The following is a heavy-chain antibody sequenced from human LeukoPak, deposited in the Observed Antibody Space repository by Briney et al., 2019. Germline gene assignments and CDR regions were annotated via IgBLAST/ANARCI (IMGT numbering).Heavy chain of an antibody. Sequence: PGGSLRLSCAASAFSLNAYNMNWVRQAPGKGLEWVSSISYTGTCIYYADSVKGRFTISRDNAKNSLYLQMNSLRAEDTAVYYCARDGSVVPAAHFDYWGQGTLVTVSS. V-gene: IGHV3-21*01. D-gene: IGHD2-2*01. CDR1: AFSLNAYN. J-gene: IGHJ4*02. CDR3: ARDGSVVPAAHFDY. CDR2: ISYTGTCI.